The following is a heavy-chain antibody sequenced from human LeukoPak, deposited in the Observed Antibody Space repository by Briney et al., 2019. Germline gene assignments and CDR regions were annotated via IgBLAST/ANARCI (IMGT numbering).Heavy chain of an antibody. CDR2: ISGSGGST. CDR1: GFTFSSYA. Sequence: GGSLRLSCAASGFTFSSYAMSWVRQAPGKGLEWVSAISGSGGSTYYADSVKGRFTISRDNSKNTLYLQMNSLRAEDTAVYYCAKRFCSSTSCYAHFDYWGQGTLVTVSS. CDR3: AKRFCSSTSCYAHFDY. J-gene: IGHJ4*02. D-gene: IGHD2-2*01. V-gene: IGHV3-23*01.